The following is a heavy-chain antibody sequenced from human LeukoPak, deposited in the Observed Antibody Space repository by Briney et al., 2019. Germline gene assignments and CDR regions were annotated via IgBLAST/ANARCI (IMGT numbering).Heavy chain of an antibody. J-gene: IGHJ2*01. CDR1: GYTFTGYY. CDR2: INPNSGGT. V-gene: IGHV1-2*02. Sequence: VASVKVSCKASGYTFTGYYMHWVRQAPGQGLEWMGWINPNSGGTNYAQKFQGRVTMTRDTSISTAYMELSRLRSDDTAVYYCAGVGSYTDWYFDLWGRGTLVTVSS. D-gene: IGHD3-10*01. CDR3: AGVGSYTDWYFDL.